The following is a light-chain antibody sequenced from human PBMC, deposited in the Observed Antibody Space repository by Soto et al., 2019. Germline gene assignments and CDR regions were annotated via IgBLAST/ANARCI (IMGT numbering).Light chain of an antibody. Sequence: QSALTQPASVSGSPGQSITISCTGTSSDVGGYNYVSWYQQHPGKAPKLMIYDVSNRPSGVSNRFSGSKTGNTDSLTISGRQAEDEDDYYCSSYTSSSALVFGTGTKLTVL. V-gene: IGLV2-14*01. CDR3: SSYTSSSALV. J-gene: IGLJ1*01. CDR2: DVS. CDR1: SSDVGGYNY.